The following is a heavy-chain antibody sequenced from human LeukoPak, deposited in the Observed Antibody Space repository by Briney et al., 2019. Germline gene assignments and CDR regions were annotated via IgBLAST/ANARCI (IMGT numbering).Heavy chain of an antibody. J-gene: IGHJ4*02. Sequence: QSGGSLRLSCAASGFTFSSYGMSWVRQAPGKGLEWVSAIETGGASTYYADSVKGRFSISRDNSKNTLYLRMNSLRVEDTAVYYCAKDTGFLHSQFDYWGQGTLVTVSS. CDR2: IETGGAST. V-gene: IGHV3-23*01. D-gene: IGHD2/OR15-2a*01. CDR1: GFTFSSYG. CDR3: AKDTGFLHSQFDY.